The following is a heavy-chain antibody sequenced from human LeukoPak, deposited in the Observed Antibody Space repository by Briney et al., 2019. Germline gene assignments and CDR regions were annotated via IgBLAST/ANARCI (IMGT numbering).Heavy chain of an antibody. CDR3: ARDSPTYCSGGSCYSGWFDP. CDR1: GGSISSSSYY. CDR2: IYYSGST. J-gene: IGHJ5*02. D-gene: IGHD2-15*01. V-gene: IGHV4-61*01. Sequence: PSETLSLTCTVSGGSISSSSYYWGWIRQPPGKGLEWIGYIYYSGSTNYNPSLKSRVTISVDTSKNQFSLKLSSVTAADTAVYYCARDSPTYCSGGSCYSGWFDPWGQGTLVTVSS.